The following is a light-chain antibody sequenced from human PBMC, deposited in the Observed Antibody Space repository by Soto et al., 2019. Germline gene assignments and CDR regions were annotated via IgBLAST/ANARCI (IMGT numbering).Light chain of an antibody. CDR2: DVS. Sequence: QSALTQPASVSGSPGQSITISCTGTSSDVGGYNSVSWDQQHPGKAPKLIIYDVSHRPSVVSYRFSGSKSGNTAALTISGLQAEDEAEYYCSSYTSSSLLVFGGGTQLTVL. J-gene: IGLJ2*01. CDR3: SSYTSSSLLV. V-gene: IGLV2-14*01. CDR1: SSDVGGYNS.